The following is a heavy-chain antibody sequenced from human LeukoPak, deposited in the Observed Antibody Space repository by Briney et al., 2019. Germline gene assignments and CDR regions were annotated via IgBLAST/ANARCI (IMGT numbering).Heavy chain of an antibody. CDR3: IVFGDSNH. CDR1: GITFSSYN. D-gene: IGHD4-17*01. V-gene: IGHV3-53*01. J-gene: IGHJ5*02. CDR2: THSSGGT. Sequence: GGSLRLSCLASGITFSSYNMNWVRQAPGKGLEWVSATHSSGGTYYADSVKGRFTISRDTSKNTLYLQINSLSVEDTAVYYCIVFGDSNHWGQGTLVTVSS.